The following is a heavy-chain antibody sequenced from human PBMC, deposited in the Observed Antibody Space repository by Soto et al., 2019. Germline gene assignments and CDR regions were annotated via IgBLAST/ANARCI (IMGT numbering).Heavy chain of an antibody. CDR2: IWYDGSNK. D-gene: IGHD3-16*01. CDR3: ARAPVEGVYDYVWGRGPTMFAFDI. V-gene: IGHV3-33*01. J-gene: IGHJ3*02. CDR1: GFTFSSYG. Sequence: GGSLRLSCAASGFTFSSYGMHWVRQAPGKGLGWVAVIWYDGSNKYYADSVKGRFTISRDNSKNTLYLQMNSLRAEDTAVYYCARAPVEGVYDYVWGRGPTMFAFDIWGQGTMVTVSS.